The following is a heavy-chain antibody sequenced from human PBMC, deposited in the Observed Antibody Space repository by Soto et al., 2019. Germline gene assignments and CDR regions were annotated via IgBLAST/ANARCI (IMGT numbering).Heavy chain of an antibody. J-gene: IGHJ4*02. CDR2: IGAYNGNT. CDR3: ARDLYYYDSSGYYYFSY. CDR1: GYTFTSYG. V-gene: IGHV1-18*01. D-gene: IGHD3-22*01. Sequence: ASVKVSCKASGYTFTSYGISWVRQAPGQGLEWMGWIGAYNGNTNYAQKLQGRVTMTTDTSTSTAYMELRSLRSDDTAVYYCARDLYYYDSSGYYYFSYWGQGTLVTVSS.